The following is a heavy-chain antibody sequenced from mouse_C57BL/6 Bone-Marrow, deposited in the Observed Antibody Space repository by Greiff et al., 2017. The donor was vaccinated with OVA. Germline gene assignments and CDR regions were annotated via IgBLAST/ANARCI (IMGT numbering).Heavy chain of an antibody. D-gene: IGHD2-2*01. V-gene: IGHV1-69*01. J-gene: IGHJ2*01. CDR3: AKGYPLFDY. Sequence: VQLQQSGAELVMPGASVKLSCKASGYTFTSYWMHWVKQRPGQGLEWIGEIDPSDSYTNYNQKFKGKSTLTVDKSSSTAYMQLSSLTSEDSAVYYCAKGYPLFDYWGQGTTLTVSS. CDR1: GYTFTSYW. CDR2: IDPSDSYT.